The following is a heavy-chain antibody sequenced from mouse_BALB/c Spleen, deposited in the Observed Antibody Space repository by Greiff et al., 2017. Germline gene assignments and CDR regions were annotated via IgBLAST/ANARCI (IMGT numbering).Heavy chain of an antibody. Sequence: EVKLMESGGGLVQPGGSLKLSCAASGFTFSSYGMSWVRQTPDKRLELVATINSGGSYTYYPDSVKGRFTISRDNAKNTLYLQMSSLKSEDTAMYYCARHGNYGSSGWFAYWGQGTLVTVSA. CDR2: INSGGSYT. V-gene: IGHV5-6*03. D-gene: IGHD1-1*01. J-gene: IGHJ3*01. CDR1: GFTFSSYG. CDR3: ARHGNYGSSGWFAY.